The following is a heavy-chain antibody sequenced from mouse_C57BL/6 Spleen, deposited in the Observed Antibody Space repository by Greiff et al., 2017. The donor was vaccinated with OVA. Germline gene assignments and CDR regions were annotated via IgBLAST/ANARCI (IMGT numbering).Heavy chain of an antibody. CDR3: ARGKITTVVGDWYFDV. J-gene: IGHJ1*03. CDR2: IWSGGST. Sequence: VKVEESGPGLVQPSQSLSITCTVSGFSLTSYGVHWVRQSPGKGLEWLGVIWSGGSTDYNAAFISRLSISKDNSKSQVFFKMNSLQADDTAIYYCARGKITTVVGDWYFDVWGTGTTVTVSS. D-gene: IGHD1-1*01. V-gene: IGHV2-2*01. CDR1: GFSLTSYG.